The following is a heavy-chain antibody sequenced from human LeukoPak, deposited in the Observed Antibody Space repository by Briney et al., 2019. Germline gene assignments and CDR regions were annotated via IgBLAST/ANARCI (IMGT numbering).Heavy chain of an antibody. D-gene: IGHD6-13*01. J-gene: IGHJ4*02. V-gene: IGHV3-21*01. CDR1: GFTFSSYS. CDR3: ARRPIAAPGIILRNFDY. CDR2: ISSSSSYI. Sequence: GGSLRLSCAASGFTFSSYSMNWVRQAPGKGLEWVSSISSSSSYIYYADSVKGRFTISRDNAKNSLYLQMNSLRAEDTAVYYCARRPIAAPGIILRNFDYWRQGTLVTVSS.